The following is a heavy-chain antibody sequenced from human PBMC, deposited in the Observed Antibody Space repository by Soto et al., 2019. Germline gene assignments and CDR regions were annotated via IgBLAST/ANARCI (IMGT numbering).Heavy chain of an antibody. CDR2: VIPVFDST. Sequence: QVQVVQSGPEVKNPGSSVKVSCKASGGTLSSYAINWVRQAPGQGLEWVGGVIPVFDSTKYAQKFQGRVTITADNSRSTFYLELTGLRFDDTAVYYCARGTLRRDGYTGDRDADYIYTMDVWGQGTTVTVS. D-gene: IGHD4-17*01. V-gene: IGHV1-69*06. CDR3: ARGTLRRDGYTGDRDADYIYTMDV. J-gene: IGHJ6*02. CDR1: GGTLSSYA.